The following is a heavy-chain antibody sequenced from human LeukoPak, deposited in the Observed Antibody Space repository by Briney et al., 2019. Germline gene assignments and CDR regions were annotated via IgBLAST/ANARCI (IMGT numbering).Heavy chain of an antibody. CDR3: ARSGFSNMGC. CDR2: ISYDGSNK. CDR1: GFTFSSYA. D-gene: IGHD2/OR15-2a*01. V-gene: IGHV3-30-3*01. J-gene: IGHJ4*02. Sequence: GGSLRLSCAAPGFTFSSYAMHWVRQAPGKGLEWVAVISYDGSNKYYADSVKGRFTISRDDSKNTLYLQMNSLRAEDTAVYYCARSGFSNMGCWGQGTLVTVSS.